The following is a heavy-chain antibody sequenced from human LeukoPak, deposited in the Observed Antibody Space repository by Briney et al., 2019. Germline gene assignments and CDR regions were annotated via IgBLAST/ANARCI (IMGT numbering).Heavy chain of an antibody. V-gene: IGHV3-7*05. CDR3: VRGFDGYFGFDL. J-gene: IGHJ3*01. CDR2: INQDGSET. CDR1: GFIFSTYW. D-gene: IGHD5-24*01. Sequence: GGSLRLSCAASGFIFSTYWMSWVRLAPGKGLEWVANINQDGSETFYVDSVKGRFTISRDNGKNSMFVQLDSLRAEDTAVYYCVRGFDGYFGFDLWGQGTMVTVSS.